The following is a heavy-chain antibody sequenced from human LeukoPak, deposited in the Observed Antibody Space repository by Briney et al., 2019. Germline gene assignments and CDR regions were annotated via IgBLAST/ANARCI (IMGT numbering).Heavy chain of an antibody. CDR1: GYTFTSYG. Sequence: ASVKVSCKASGYTFTSYGISWVRQAPGQGLEWMGWISAYNGNTNYAQKLQGRATMTTDTSTSTAYMKLRSLRSDDTAVYYCARVIIAVAGSYYYYMDVWGKGTTVTVSS. CDR2: ISAYNGNT. D-gene: IGHD6-19*01. CDR3: ARVIIAVAGSYYYYMDV. J-gene: IGHJ6*03. V-gene: IGHV1-18*01.